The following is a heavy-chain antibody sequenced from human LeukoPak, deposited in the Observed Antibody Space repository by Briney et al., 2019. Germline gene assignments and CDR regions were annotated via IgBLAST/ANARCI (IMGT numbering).Heavy chain of an antibody. Sequence: SVTVSCKASGGTFSSYAISWERQAPGQGLEWMGGIIPIFGTANYAQKFQGRVTITADESTSTAYMELSSLRSEDTAVYYCARSPYYYDSSGSYYYYYYGMDVWGQGTTVTVSS. CDR3: ARSPYYYDSSGSYYYYYYGMDV. V-gene: IGHV1-69*13. CDR2: IIPIFGTA. CDR1: GGTFSSYA. J-gene: IGHJ6*02. D-gene: IGHD3-22*01.